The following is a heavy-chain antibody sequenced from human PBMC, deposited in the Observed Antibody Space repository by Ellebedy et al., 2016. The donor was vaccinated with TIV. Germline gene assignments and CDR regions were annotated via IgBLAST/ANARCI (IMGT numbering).Heavy chain of an antibody. CDR3: ASRGVAVQGADY. CDR2: INSDGSRT. V-gene: IGHV3-74*01. CDR1: GFTFSSYW. D-gene: IGHD3-10*01. Sequence: PGGSLRLSCAASGFTFSSYWMPWVRQAPGKGLVWFSLINSDGSRTTYAASVKGRFTISRDNAKNTLYLQMNSLRAEDTAVYYCASRGVAVQGADYWGQGTLVTVSS. J-gene: IGHJ4*02.